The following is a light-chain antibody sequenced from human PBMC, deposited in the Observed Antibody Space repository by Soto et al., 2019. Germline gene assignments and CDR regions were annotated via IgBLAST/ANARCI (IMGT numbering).Light chain of an antibody. Sequence: DIVMTQSPLSLPVTPGEPASISCRSSQSLLHSNGNNYLAWYLQKPGQSPQLLIYLGSTRASGVPDRCRGSGSDTEFTLKITRVEAEEVGIYYCMQARQTPFTFGQGTKLEVK. CDR3: MQARQTPFT. CDR2: LGS. CDR1: QSLLHSNGNNY. J-gene: IGKJ2*01. V-gene: IGKV2-28*01.